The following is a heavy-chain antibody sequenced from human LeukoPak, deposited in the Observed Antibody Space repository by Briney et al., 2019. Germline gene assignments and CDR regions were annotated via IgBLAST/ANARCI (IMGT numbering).Heavy chain of an antibody. J-gene: IGHJ4*02. CDR3: ARTPTTLVTNYFDS. D-gene: IGHD1-1*01. CDR1: GYSFSTYW. Sequence: GESLKISCKGSGYSFSTYWIAWVRQMPGKGLEWMGIIYPGDSDVRYSPSFQGQVTLSADKSKSTAYLQWSSLKASDTAIYYCARTPTTLVTNYFDSWGQGTLVTVSS. CDR2: IYPGDSDV. V-gene: IGHV5-51*01.